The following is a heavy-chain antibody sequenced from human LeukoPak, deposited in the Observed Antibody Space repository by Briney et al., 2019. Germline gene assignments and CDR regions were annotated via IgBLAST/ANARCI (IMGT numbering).Heavy chain of an antibody. Sequence: GGSLRLSCAASGLAFSSYEMNWVRQAPGKGLEWVSYISTSGSTIHYADPVKGRFTISRDDAKNSVYLQMNSLRAEDTAVYYCTRLISSGWLGELSDWGQGTLVTVSS. V-gene: IGHV3-48*03. J-gene: IGHJ4*02. CDR3: TRLISSGWLGELSD. CDR1: GLAFSSYE. CDR2: ISTSGSTI. D-gene: IGHD6-19*01.